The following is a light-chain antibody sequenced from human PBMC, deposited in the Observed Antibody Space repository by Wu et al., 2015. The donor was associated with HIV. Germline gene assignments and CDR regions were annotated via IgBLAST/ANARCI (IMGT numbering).Light chain of an antibody. J-gene: IGKJ1*01. V-gene: IGKV3-20*01. CDR1: QSVSSSY. CDR2: GAS. CDR3: HQSGSSPRT. Sequence: EIVLTQSPGTLSLSPGERATLSCRASQSVSSSYLAWYQQKPGQAPRLLIYGASSRATGIPDRFSGSGSGTDFTLTTSRLEPEDFAVYYCHQSGSSPRTFGQGTKVEIK.